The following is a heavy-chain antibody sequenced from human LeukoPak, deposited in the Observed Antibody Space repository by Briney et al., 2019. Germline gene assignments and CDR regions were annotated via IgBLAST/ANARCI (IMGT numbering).Heavy chain of an antibody. CDR2: IFYSGST. Sequence: SETLSLTCTVSGGSISTSNYYWGWIRQPPGKGLEWIGNIFYSGSTYYSPSLRSRVTISLETSRNQFSLKLNSVTAADTAVYYCASHAYNTFSRGFDIWGQGTSVTVSS. D-gene: IGHD3-10*01. J-gene: IGHJ3*02. CDR1: GGSISTSNYY. CDR3: ASHAYNTFSRGFDI. V-gene: IGHV4-39*07.